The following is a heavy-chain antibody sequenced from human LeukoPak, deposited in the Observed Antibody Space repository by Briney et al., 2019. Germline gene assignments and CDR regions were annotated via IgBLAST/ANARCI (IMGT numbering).Heavy chain of an antibody. D-gene: IGHD2-21*02. J-gene: IGHJ4*02. CDR3: ARSSVVTAMVHLEY. Sequence: GASVKVSCKASGGTFTSYAISWVRQAPGQGLEWMGGIIPIFVAANYAQKFQGRVTITADKSTSTSYMELSSLRTEETAVYYCARSSVVTAMVHLEYWGQGTLVTVSS. V-gene: IGHV1-69*06. CDR2: IIPIFVAA. CDR1: GGTFTSYA.